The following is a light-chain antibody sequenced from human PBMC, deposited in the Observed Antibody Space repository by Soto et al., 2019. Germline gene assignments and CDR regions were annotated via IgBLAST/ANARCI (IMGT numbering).Light chain of an antibody. J-gene: IGKJ4*01. V-gene: IGKV3-20*01. CDR2: GAS. CDR1: QSVSSSY. CDR3: HQYDNSPLP. Sequence: EIVLTQSPGTLSLSPGERATLSCRASQSVSSSYLAWYQQKPGQAPRLLIYGASSRATGIPDRFSGSGSGTDFTLTISRLEPEDFAVYYCHQYDNSPLPFGGGTKVEIK.